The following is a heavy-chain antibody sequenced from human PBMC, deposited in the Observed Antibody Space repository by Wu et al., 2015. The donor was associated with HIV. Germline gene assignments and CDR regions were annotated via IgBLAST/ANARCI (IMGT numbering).Heavy chain of an antibody. J-gene: IGHJ6*03. CDR2: VNPANGDT. V-gene: IGHV1-2*02. CDR3: ARDWQFQVTFGDFYMDI. Sequence: QVQLLQSGTEMKKSGASVKVSCKTSGYTFNAYYIHWVRQAPGRGLEWMGWVNPANGDTNFAQAFQTRATVTTDTSTNTVNLIMARLQSNDTATYFCARDWQFQVTFGDFYMDIWGNGTTVIVS. D-gene: IGHD3-3*01. CDR1: GYTFNAYY.